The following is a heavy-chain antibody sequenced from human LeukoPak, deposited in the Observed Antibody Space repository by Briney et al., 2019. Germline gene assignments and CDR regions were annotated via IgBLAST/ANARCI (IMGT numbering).Heavy chain of an antibody. J-gene: IGHJ4*02. CDR3: ARQDILTGYGYFDY. V-gene: IGHV4-39*01. D-gene: IGHD3-9*01. CDR1: GGSISSRSYC. CDR2: IYYSGST. Sequence: SETLSLTCTVSGGSISSRSYCWGWIRQPPGKRLEWFGSIYYSGSTYYNPSLKSRVTISVDTSKNQFSLKLSSVTAADTAVYYCARQDILTGYGYFDYWGQGTLVTVSS.